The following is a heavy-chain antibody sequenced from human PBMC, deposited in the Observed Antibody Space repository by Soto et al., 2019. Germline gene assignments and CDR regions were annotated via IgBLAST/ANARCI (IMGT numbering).Heavy chain of an antibody. Sequence: QVQLVESGGGVVQPGRSLRLSCAASGFTFSSYAMHLVRQAPGKGLEWVAVISYDGSNKYYADSVKGRFTISRDNSKNTLYLQMNSLRAEDTAVYYCAMYIVVVTATYAFDIWGQGTMVTVSS. CDR3: AMYIVVVTATYAFDI. CDR2: ISYDGSNK. J-gene: IGHJ3*02. CDR1: GFTFSSYA. D-gene: IGHD2-21*02. V-gene: IGHV3-30-3*01.